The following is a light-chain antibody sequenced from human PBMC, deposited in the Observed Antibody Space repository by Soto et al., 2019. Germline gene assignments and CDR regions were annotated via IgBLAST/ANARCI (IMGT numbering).Light chain of an antibody. Sequence: DIQMTQSPSSLSASGGDRVTITCRASQSISTDLNWYQQKPGKAPRLLIYTASRLQSGVSSRSSGSGSGTDFTLSLSSLQPEDFGTYYCHQSYTTPRTFGQGTKVDIK. CDR3: HQSYTTPRT. CDR1: QSISTD. V-gene: IGKV1-39*01. J-gene: IGKJ1*01. CDR2: TAS.